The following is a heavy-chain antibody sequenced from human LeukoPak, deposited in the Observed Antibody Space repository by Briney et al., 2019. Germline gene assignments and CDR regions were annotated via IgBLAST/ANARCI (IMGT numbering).Heavy chain of an antibody. D-gene: IGHD3-10*01. CDR2: IGASGADT. CDR1: GFTFTNYA. V-gene: IGHV3-23*01. Sequence: GGSLRLSCAASGFTFTNYAMTWVRQAPGKGLEWVSVIGASGADTYYSDAVKGRFTISRDNSKNTVYLQMNSLRAEDTAVYYCVKEHVDRGFTRSFEIWGQGTVVTVSS. J-gene: IGHJ3*02. CDR3: VKEHVDRGFTRSFEI.